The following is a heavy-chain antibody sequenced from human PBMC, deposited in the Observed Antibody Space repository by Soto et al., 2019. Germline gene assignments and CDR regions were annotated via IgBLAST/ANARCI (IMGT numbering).Heavy chain of an antibody. CDR2: INPNSGGT. D-gene: IGHD4-17*01. CDR1: GYTFTGYY. Sequence: ASVKVSCKASGYTFTGYYMHWVRQAPGQGLEWMGWINPNSGGTNYAQKFQGRVTMTRDTSISTAYMELSRLRSDDTAVYYCARDRNGDYVGGYYYYGMDVWGQGTTVTVSS. CDR3: ARDRNGDYVGGYYYYGMDV. J-gene: IGHJ6*02. V-gene: IGHV1-2*02.